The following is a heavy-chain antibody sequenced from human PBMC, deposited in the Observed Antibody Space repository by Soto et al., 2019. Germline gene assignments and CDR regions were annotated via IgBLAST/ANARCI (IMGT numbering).Heavy chain of an antibody. CDR2: IYSGGST. CDR3: ARSEGLLGFGGGRNAFDI. CDR1: GFTVSSNY. D-gene: IGHD3-10*01. V-gene: IGHV3-66*01. Sequence: EVQLVESGGGLVQPGGSLRLSCAASGFTVSSNYMSWVRQAPGKGLEWVSVIYSGGSTYYADSVKGRFTISRDNSKNTLYLQMNIRGAEDTAVYYCARSEGLLGFGGGRNAFDIWGQGKMVTVSS. J-gene: IGHJ3*02.